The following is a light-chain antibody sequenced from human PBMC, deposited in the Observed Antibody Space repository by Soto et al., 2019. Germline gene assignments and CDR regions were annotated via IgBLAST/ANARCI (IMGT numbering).Light chain of an antibody. Sequence: EIMLTQSPATLSLSPGERATLSCRASQSVSSYLAWYQQRPGQAPRLLIYDASNRATGIPARFSGSGSGTDFTLIISSLEPEDFAVYYCQQRHTFGQGTKLEIK. J-gene: IGKJ2*01. CDR3: QQRHT. V-gene: IGKV3-11*01. CDR2: DAS. CDR1: QSVSSY.